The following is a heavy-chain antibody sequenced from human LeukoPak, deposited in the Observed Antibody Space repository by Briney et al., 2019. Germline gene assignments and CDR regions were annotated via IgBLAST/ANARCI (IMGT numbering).Heavy chain of an antibody. Sequence: PGGSLRLSCAVSGFTFSSYAMSWVRQAPGKGLEWVSAISGSGASPYYADSVKGRFTISRDNSRNTLYLQVHSLRAEDTAVYYCAKNPYYDSSGYSDYWGQGTLVTVSS. CDR1: GFTFSSYA. V-gene: IGHV3-23*01. D-gene: IGHD3-22*01. CDR2: ISGSGASP. CDR3: AKNPYYDSSGYSDY. J-gene: IGHJ4*02.